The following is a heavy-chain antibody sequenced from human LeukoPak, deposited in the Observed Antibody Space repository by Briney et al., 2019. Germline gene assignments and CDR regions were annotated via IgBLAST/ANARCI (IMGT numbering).Heavy chain of an antibody. CDR1: GFPFTRSY. V-gene: IGHV3-11*04. Sequence: GSLRLSCAVSGFPFTRSYMSWIRQAPGKGLEWISYIGLSGSPLDYADSVRGRFTISRDNAKNSLYLELNSLRAEDTAVYYCARKDFSSGSFSYWGQGTLVTVSS. D-gene: IGHD3-22*01. CDR2: IGLSGSPL. J-gene: IGHJ4*02. CDR3: ARKDFSSGSFSY.